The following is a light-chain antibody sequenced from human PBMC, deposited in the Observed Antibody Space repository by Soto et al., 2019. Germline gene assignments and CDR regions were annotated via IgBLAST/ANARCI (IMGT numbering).Light chain of an antibody. CDR3: SSYTSMVTVG. Sequence: QSALTQPASVSGSPGQSITISCTGTRSDVGTYDYVSWYQHHPVKAPKLMIYEVSNRPSGVSNRFSGSKFGNTASLTISGLQAEDEADYYCSSYTSMVTVGFGGGTKVTV. V-gene: IGLV2-14*01. J-gene: IGLJ2*01. CDR1: RSDVGTYDY. CDR2: EVS.